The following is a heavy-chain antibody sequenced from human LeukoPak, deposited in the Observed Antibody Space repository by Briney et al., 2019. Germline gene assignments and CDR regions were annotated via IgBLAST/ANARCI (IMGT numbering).Heavy chain of an antibody. CDR3: ARGGNEVVADAEYFQH. CDR2: INPSGGST. CDR1: GYTFTRYY. D-gene: IGHD3-22*01. V-gene: IGHV1-46*01. Sequence: GASVKVSCKASGYTFTRYYMHWVRQAPGQGLEWMGIINPSGGSTSYAQKFQDRVTMTRDMSTRTVHVELNSLRSEDTAVYYCARGGNEVVADAEYFQHWGQGTLVTVYS. J-gene: IGHJ1*01.